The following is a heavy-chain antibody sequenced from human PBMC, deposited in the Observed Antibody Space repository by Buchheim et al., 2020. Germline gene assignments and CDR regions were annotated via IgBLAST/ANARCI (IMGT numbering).Heavy chain of an antibody. Sequence: QVQLQESGPGLVKPSQTLSLTCTVSGGSISSGDYYWSWIRPPPGKGLEWIGYIYYSGGTYYNPSLESRVTISVDTSKHQFYLKLSSVTAADTAVYYCARDSGCSGGSCYGHWGQGTL. CDR3: ARDSGCSGGSCYGH. CDR1: GGSISSGDYY. J-gene: IGHJ4*02. V-gene: IGHV4-30-4*01. D-gene: IGHD2-15*01. CDR2: IYYSGGT.